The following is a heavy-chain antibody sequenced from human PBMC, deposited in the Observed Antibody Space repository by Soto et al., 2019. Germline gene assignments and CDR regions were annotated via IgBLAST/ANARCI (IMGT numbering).Heavy chain of an antibody. Sequence: SETLSLTCTVSGGSISSSSYYWGWIRQPPGKGLEWIGSIYYSGSTYYNPSLKSRVTISVDTSKNQFSLKLSSVTAADTAVYYCARLWRVTMVRGAKGDAFDIWGQGTMVTVSS. CDR3: ARLWRVTMVRGAKGDAFDI. CDR2: IYYSGST. CDR1: GGSISSSSYY. V-gene: IGHV4-39*01. J-gene: IGHJ3*02. D-gene: IGHD3-10*01.